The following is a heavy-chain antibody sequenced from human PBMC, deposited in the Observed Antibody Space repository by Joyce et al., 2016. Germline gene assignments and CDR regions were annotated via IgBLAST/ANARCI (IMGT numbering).Heavy chain of an antibody. J-gene: IGHJ4*02. CDR1: GYSVTGYH. V-gene: IGHV1-2*04. CDR3: ARGTDTGFVDY. Sequence: QLQLVQSGAEVKKPGASVKVSCKTSGYSVTGYHVYWFRQAPGQGLECMGWINPANGRATYAQKFQGWVAMTRDTTITTAYLEINRLKSVDTGIYYCARGTDTGFVDYWGQGTLLTVSS. D-gene: IGHD5-12*01. CDR2: INPANGRA.